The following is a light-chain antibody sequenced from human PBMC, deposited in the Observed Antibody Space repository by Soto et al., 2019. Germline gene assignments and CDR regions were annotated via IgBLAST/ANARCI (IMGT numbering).Light chain of an antibody. CDR3: QQYNSYSVYT. Sequence: DIQMTQSPSTLSASVGDRVTITCRASQSISSWLAWYQQKPGKAPKLLIYDASSLESGVPSRFSRSVSGTEFTLTISSLQPDDFATYYCQQYNSYSVYTFGQGTKLEIK. V-gene: IGKV1-5*01. CDR2: DAS. CDR1: QSISSW. J-gene: IGKJ2*01.